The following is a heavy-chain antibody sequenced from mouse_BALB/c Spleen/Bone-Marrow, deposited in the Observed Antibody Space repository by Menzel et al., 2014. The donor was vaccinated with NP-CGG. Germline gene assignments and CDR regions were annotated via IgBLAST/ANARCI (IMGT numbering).Heavy chain of an antibody. CDR2: INPSTGYT. D-gene: IGHD2-1*01. CDR3: ARKGYGNYHYYAMDY. V-gene: IGHV1-7*01. CDR1: GYTFTNYW. Sequence: VQLQQSGAELAKPGASVKMSCKASGYTFTNYWMHWIKQRPGQGLGWIGYINPSTGYTEYNQKFKDKATLTADKSSSTAYMQLSSLTSEDSAVYYCARKGYGNYHYYAMDYWGQGTSVTVSS. J-gene: IGHJ4*01.